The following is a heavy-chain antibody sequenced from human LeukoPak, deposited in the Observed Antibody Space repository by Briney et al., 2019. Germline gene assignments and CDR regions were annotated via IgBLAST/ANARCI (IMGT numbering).Heavy chain of an antibody. Sequence: GGSLRLSCAASGFTVSSYYMNWVRQAPGKELEWASVIYTGGGRYYADSVRGRFTISRDTSKNMVFLQINSLRVEDTAVYYCARGIDYWGRGTLVTVSS. V-gene: IGHV3-53*01. CDR3: ARGIDY. CDR1: GFTVSSYY. J-gene: IGHJ4*02. CDR2: IYTGGGR.